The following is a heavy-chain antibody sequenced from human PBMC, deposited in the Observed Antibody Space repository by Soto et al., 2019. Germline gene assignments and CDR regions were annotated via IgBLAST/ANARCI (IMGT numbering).Heavy chain of an antibody. J-gene: IGHJ4*02. Sequence: QVQLQESGPGLVKPSQTLSLTCTVSGGSINSGGYYWSWIRQHPGKGLECIGYIYYSESTNYNPSLKSRVTISVDTSESQFSLKLNSVTVADTAVYYCARSDSSGKTRYYFDYWGQGTLVTVSS. D-gene: IGHD3-22*01. V-gene: IGHV4-31*03. CDR3: ARSDSSGKTRYYFDY. CDR2: IYYSEST. CDR1: GGSINSGGYY.